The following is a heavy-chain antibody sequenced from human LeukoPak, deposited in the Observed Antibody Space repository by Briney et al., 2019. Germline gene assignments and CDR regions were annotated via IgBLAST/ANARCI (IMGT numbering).Heavy chain of an antibody. J-gene: IGHJ4*02. D-gene: IGHD2-15*01. CDR1: GYSISSGYY. CDR3: ARDGGGGGSCYNY. Sequence: TLSLTCAVSGYSISSGYYWGWIRQPPGKGLEWIGSIYHSGSTYYNPFLKSRVAISVDTSKNQFSLKLSSVTAADTAVYYCARDGGGGGSCYNYWGQGTLVTVSS. CDR2: IYHSGST. V-gene: IGHV4-38-2*02.